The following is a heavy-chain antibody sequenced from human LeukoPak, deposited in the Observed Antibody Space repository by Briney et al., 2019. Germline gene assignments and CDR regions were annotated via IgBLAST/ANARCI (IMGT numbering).Heavy chain of an antibody. CDR2: INPYSAGT. CDR1: GYTFIGYY. J-gene: IGHJ4*02. D-gene: IGHD3-10*01. Sequence: ASVKVSCTASGYTFIGYYIHWVRQAPGQGLEWMGWINPYSAGTDYAQNFQGRVTMTRDTSISTPYMELSSLRSDDTAVYYCARSRIGSGSYLSDYWGQGTLVTVSS. V-gene: IGHV1-2*02. CDR3: ARSRIGSGSYLSDY.